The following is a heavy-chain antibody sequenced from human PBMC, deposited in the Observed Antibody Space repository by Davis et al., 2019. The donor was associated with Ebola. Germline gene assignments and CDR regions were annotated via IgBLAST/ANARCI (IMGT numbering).Heavy chain of an antibody. CDR1: GGSISGYY. CDR2: VYYGGST. V-gene: IGHV4-59*13. CDR3: ARTDRVCSGGRCYSGDDFDY. D-gene: IGHD2-15*01. Sequence: MPSETLSLTCTVSGGSISGYYWSWIRQAPGKGLEWIGYVYYGGSTDYNPSLKSRVTMSVDTFKSQFSLNLRSVTAADTAVYYCARTDRVCSGGRCYSGDDFDYWGQGTLVTVSS. J-gene: IGHJ4*02.